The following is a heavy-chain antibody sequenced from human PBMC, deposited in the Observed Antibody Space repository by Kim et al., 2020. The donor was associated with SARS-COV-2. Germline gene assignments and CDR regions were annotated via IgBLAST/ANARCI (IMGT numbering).Heavy chain of an antibody. CDR3: ARFYGDYAWDWYFDL. Sequence: SETLSLTCTVSGGSISNYYWNWIRQPPGKGLEWIGYIYYSGSTNYNPSLQSRVTISVDTSKNQFSLKLSSVTAADTAVYYCARFYGDYAWDWYFDLWGRGTLVTVSS. J-gene: IGHJ2*01. D-gene: IGHD4-17*01. CDR1: GGSISNYY. V-gene: IGHV4-59*08. CDR2: IYYSGST.